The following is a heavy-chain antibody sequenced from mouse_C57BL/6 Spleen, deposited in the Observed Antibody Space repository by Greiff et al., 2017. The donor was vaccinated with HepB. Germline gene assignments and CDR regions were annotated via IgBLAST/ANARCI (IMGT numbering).Heavy chain of an antibody. Sequence: VKLQQPGAELVKPGASVKMSCKASGYTFTSYWITWVKQRPGQGLEWIGDIYPGSGSTNYNEKFKSKATLTVDTSSSTAYMQLSSLTSEDSAVYYYARTYSNFAWFAYWGQGTLVTVSA. V-gene: IGHV1-55*01. CDR3: ARTYSNFAWFAY. CDR2: IYPGSGST. D-gene: IGHD2-5*01. CDR1: GYTFTSYW. J-gene: IGHJ3*01.